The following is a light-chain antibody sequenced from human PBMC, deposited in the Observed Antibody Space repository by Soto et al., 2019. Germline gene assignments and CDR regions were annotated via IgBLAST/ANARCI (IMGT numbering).Light chain of an antibody. Sequence: QSVLTQPPSASGTPGQTVTISCSGSSSNIGSNSVNWYQQLPGTAPKLLIYSNNQRPSGVPDRFSGSRSGTSASLAISGLQSEDEADYYCAPWDDSLDVVVFGRGTKLTVL. CDR1: SSNIGSNS. J-gene: IGLJ2*01. CDR3: APWDDSLDVVV. V-gene: IGLV1-44*01. CDR2: SNN.